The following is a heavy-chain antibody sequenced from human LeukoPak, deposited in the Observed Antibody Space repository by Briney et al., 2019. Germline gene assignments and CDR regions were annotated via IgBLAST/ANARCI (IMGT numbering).Heavy chain of an antibody. V-gene: IGHV4-4*07. D-gene: IGHD1-26*01. CDR2: IHTSGNT. CDR1: GGSFSGYY. J-gene: IGHJ4*02. Sequence: SETLSLTCAVYGGSFSGYYWSWIRQPAGKGPEWIGRIHTSGNTNYNPSLKSRVTMSVDTSKTQFSLKLSSVTAADTAVYYCARDRGSYPYYFDYWGQGTLVTVSS. CDR3: ARDRGSYPYYFDY.